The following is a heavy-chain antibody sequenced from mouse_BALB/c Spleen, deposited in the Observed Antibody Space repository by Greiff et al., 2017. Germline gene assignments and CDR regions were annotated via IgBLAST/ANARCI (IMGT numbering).Heavy chain of an antibody. Sequence: EVMLVESGAELVKPGASVKLSCTASGFNIKDTYMHWVKQRPEQGLEWIGRIDPANGNTKYDPKFQGKATITADTSSNTAYLQLSSLTSEDTAVYYCASQSSWFAYWGQGTLVTVSA. V-gene: IGHV14-3*02. D-gene: IGHD3-2*02. CDR1: GFNIKDTY. CDR3: ASQSSWFAY. J-gene: IGHJ3*01. CDR2: IDPANGNT.